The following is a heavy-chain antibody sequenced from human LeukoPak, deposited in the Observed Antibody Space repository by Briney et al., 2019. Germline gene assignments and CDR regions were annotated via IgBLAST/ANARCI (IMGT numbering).Heavy chain of an antibody. CDR2: IKQDGSEK. CDR1: GFTFSSYW. Sequence: GGSLRVSCAASGFTFSSYWMSWVRQAPGKGLEWVANIKQDGSEKYYVDSVKGRFTISRDNAKNSLYLQMNSLRAEDTAVYYCARDRDKNWGYGAFDIWGQGTMVTVSS. J-gene: IGHJ3*02. CDR3: ARDRDKNWGYGAFDI. D-gene: IGHD7-27*01. V-gene: IGHV3-7*01.